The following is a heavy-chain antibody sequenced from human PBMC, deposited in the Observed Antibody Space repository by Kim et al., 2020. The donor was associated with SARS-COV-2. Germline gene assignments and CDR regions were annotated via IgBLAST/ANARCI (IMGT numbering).Heavy chain of an antibody. V-gene: IGHV4-31*02. CDR3: ARTCSSTSCYDY. D-gene: IGHD2-2*01. Sequence: YTPSLKGRVTIAVATSKNQFSLKLSSGTAADTAVYYCARTCSSTSCYDYLGQGTLVTVSS. J-gene: IGHJ4*02.